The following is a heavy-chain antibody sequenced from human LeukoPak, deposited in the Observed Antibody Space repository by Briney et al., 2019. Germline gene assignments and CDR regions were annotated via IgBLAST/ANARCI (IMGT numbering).Heavy chain of an antibody. Sequence: PGGSLRLSCAASGFTLSSYAMSWVRQAPGKGLEWVSGSSGSGGSTYYADSVKGRFTISRDNSKNTLYLQMNSLRVEDTAVYYCAKDRVVGATGGPFDIWGQGTMVTVSS. CDR1: GFTLSSYA. CDR3: AKDRVVGATGGPFDI. J-gene: IGHJ3*02. V-gene: IGHV3-23*01. CDR2: SSGSGGST. D-gene: IGHD1-26*01.